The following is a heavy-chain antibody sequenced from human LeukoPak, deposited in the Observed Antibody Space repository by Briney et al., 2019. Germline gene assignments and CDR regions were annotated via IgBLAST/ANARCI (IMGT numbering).Heavy chain of an antibody. CDR1: GGSFSGYY. D-gene: IGHD3-10*01. V-gene: IGHV4-34*01. Sequence: SETLSPTCAAYGGSFSGYYWSWIRQPPGKGLEWIGEINHSGSTNYNPSLKSRVTISVDTSKNQFSLKLSSVTAADTAVYYCARGRILWFGELYYFDYWGQGTLVTVSS. CDR2: INHSGST. J-gene: IGHJ4*02. CDR3: ARGRILWFGELYYFDY.